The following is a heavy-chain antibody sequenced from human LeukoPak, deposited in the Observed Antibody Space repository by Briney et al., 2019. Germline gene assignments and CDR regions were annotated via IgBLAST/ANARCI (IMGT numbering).Heavy chain of an antibody. CDR2: INPNTDST. CDR1: GYTFINYY. V-gene: IGHV1-46*01. CDR3: ARDLSGWGNSIY. D-gene: IGHD2/OR15-2a*01. Sequence: GASVKVSCEASGYTFINYYLHWVRQAPGQGLVWMGQINPNTDSTNCARMFQGRVTMTADTSTSTVYMELNSLTSDDTAVYYCARDLSGWGNSIYWGQGTPVTVS. J-gene: IGHJ4*02.